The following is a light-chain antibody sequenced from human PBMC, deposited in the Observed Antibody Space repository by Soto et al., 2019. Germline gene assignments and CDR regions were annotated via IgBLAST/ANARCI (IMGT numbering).Light chain of an antibody. V-gene: IGKV1-5*03. CDR2: KAS. CDR3: QQYKNYLT. CDR1: QSISDW. Sequence: DIQMTQSPSTLSASVGDRVTITCRASQSISDWLAWYQQKPGKAPNLLIYKASSLEGGVPSRFSGSGSGTEFTLTISSLQPDDFATYYCQQYKNYLTFGQGTKVEIK. J-gene: IGKJ1*01.